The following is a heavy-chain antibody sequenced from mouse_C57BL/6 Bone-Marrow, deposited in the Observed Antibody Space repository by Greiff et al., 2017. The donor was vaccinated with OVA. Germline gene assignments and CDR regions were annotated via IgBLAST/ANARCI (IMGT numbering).Heavy chain of an antibody. Sequence: QVQLKESGAELVRPGTSVKVSCKASGYAFTNYLIEWVKQRPGQGLEWIGVINPGSGGTTYNEKFKGKATLTADKSSSTAYMQLSSLTSEDSAVYFCARSAQATLYYAMDYWGQGTSVTVSS. J-gene: IGHJ4*01. V-gene: IGHV1-54*01. CDR1: GYAFTNYL. CDR2: INPGSGGT. CDR3: ARSAQATLYYAMDY. D-gene: IGHD3-2*02.